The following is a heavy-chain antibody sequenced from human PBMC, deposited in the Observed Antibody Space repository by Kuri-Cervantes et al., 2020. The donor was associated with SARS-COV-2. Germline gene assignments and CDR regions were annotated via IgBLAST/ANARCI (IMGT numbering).Heavy chain of an antibody. J-gene: IGHJ6*03. CDR2: ISSSSSTI. CDR3: ASLRPNYNWNYEEGPRYYYYMDV. CDR1: GGSISSSS. D-gene: IGHD1-7*01. Sequence: ETLSLTCTVSGGSISSSSYYWGWIRQPLGKGLEWVSYISSSSSTIYYADSVKGRFTISRDNAKNSLYLQMNSLRAEDTAVYYCASLRPNYNWNYEEGPRYYYYMDVWGKGTTVTVSS. V-gene: IGHV3-48*01.